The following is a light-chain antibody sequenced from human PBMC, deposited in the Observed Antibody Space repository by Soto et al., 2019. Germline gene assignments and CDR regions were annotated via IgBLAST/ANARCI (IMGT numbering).Light chain of an antibody. CDR2: EDN. J-gene: IGLJ3*02. CDR1: SGSIARNF. CDR3: QSYDGGIRV. Sequence: NFMLTQPHSVSESPGKTVTISCTRSSGSIARNFVQWFQQRPGSAPTIVIYEDNRRPSGVPDRFSGSIDSSSASASLTISGLQTEHEADYYCQSYDGGIRVFGGGTKVTVL. V-gene: IGLV6-57*04.